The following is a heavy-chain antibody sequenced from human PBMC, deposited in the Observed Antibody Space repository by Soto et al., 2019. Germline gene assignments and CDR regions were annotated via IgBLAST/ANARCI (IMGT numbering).Heavy chain of an antibody. CDR3: AKGGPTRITIFGVVIDY. Sequence: PGGSLRLSCAASEFSFSGYSMTWVRRAPGKGLEWVSFISSTSTTIHYTDSVKGRFTISRDNAKKSLYLQMNSLRDEDTALYYCAKGGPTRITIFGVVIDYWGQGTLVTVSS. CDR2: ISSTSTTI. D-gene: IGHD3-3*01. CDR1: EFSFSGYS. V-gene: IGHV3-48*02. J-gene: IGHJ4*02.